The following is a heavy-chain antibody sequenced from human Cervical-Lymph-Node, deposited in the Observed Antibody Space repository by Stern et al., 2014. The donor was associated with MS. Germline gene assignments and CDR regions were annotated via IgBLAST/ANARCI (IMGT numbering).Heavy chain of an antibody. J-gene: IGHJ5*02. Sequence: QMQLVQSGAAVRKPGSSVKVSCKSFGDSFSNYAITWVRQAPGQGLEWMGVFVPIFGTPNYSQKFQGRVTITADESTGTAYMELNSLRSEDTAIYYCARVDSTGFPTFDPWGQGTLVTVSS. V-gene: IGHV1-69*01. D-gene: IGHD1-14*01. CDR2: FVPIFGTP. CDR1: GDSFSNYA. CDR3: ARVDSTGFPTFDP.